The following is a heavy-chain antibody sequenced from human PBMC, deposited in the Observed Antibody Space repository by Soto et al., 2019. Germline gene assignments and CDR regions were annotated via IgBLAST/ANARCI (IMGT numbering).Heavy chain of an antibody. V-gene: IGHV3-21*01. CDR3: ARDISCSGGTCHGWFDP. D-gene: IGHD2-15*01. CDR1: GFTFSTYN. Sequence: PGGSLRLSCAASGFTFSTYNMNWVRQAPGKGLEWVSSISSSSTYIFYADSVKGRFTISRDNAKNSLYLQMNSLRAEDTAVYYYARDISCSGGTCHGWFDPWGQGSLVTVSS. CDR2: ISSSSTYI. J-gene: IGHJ5*02.